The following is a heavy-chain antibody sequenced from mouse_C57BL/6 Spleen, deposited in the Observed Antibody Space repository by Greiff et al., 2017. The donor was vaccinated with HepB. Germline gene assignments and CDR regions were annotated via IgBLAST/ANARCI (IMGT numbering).Heavy chain of an antibody. CDR1: GFNIKNTY. Sequence: VQLQQSVAELVRPGASVKLSCTASGFNIKNTYMHWAKQRPEQGLEWIGRIDPANGNTKYAPKFQGKATITADTSSNTAYLQCSSLTSEDTAIYYCARNDGYWGYYDVWGTGTTVTVSS. D-gene: IGHD2-3*01. V-gene: IGHV14-3*01. J-gene: IGHJ1*03. CDR3: ARNDGYWGYYDV. CDR2: IDPANGNT.